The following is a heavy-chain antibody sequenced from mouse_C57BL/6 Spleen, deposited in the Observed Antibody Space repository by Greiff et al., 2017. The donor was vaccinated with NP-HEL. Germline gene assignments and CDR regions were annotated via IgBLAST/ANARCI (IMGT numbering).Heavy chain of an antibody. Sequence: EVQLQQSGPGLVKPSQSLSLTCSVTGYSITSGYFWYWLRQFPGNILEWMGYISYDGSNNYKPSLKNRSSITRDTSSNQFFQKLNSVTAEDTASYCGARECEWRLFDYWGQGTTLTVSS. J-gene: IGHJ2*01. CDR1: GYSITSGYF. CDR3: ARECEWRLFDY. D-gene: IGHD1-3*01. V-gene: IGHV3-6*01. CDR2: ISYDGSN.